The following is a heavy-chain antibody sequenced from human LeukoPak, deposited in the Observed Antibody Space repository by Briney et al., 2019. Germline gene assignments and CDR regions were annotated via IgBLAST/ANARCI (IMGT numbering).Heavy chain of an antibody. J-gene: IGHJ6*02. V-gene: IGHV3-NL1*01. CDR2: IYSGGST. D-gene: IGHD3-10*01. CDR3: ANTMVRGSYNMDV. Sequence: PGGSLRLSCTASGFTFSSYGMHWVRQAPGKGLECVSVIYSGGSTYYADSVKGRFTISRHNTKNTLYLQMNSLRAEDTAVYYCANTMVRGSYNMDVWGQGTTVTVSS. CDR1: GFTFSSYG.